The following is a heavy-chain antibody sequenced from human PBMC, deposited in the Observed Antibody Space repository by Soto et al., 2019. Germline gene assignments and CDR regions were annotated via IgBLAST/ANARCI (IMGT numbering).Heavy chain of an antibody. J-gene: IGHJ4*02. CDR2: ISYDGSDK. CDR1: GFTFRSYG. V-gene: IGHV3-30*18. D-gene: IGHD1-1*01. CDR3: AKDRSWNDALYYFAY. Sequence: PGGSLRLSCAASGFTFRSYGMHWVRQAPGKGLEWVAHISYDGSDKYYADSVKGRFSMSRDNSKSTLFLQMNSLRPEDTAVYYCAKDRSWNDALYYFAYWGQGTLVTVSS.